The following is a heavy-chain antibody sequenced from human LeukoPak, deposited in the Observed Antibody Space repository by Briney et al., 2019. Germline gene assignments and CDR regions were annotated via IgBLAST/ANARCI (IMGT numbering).Heavy chain of an antibody. J-gene: IGHJ4*02. V-gene: IGHV3-53*04. CDR2: IYSGGST. D-gene: IGHD5-24*01. CDR1: GFTVSSNC. CDR3: ASSSRDGYNYY. Sequence: PGGSLRLSCAASGFTVSSNCMSWVRQAPGKGLEWVSVIYSGGSTYYADSVKGRFTISRHNSKNTLYLQMNSLRAEDTAVYYCASSSRDGYNYYWGQGTLVTVSS.